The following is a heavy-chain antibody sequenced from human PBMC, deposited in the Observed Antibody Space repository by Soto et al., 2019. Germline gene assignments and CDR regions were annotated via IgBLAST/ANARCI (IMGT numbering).Heavy chain of an antibody. D-gene: IGHD3-22*01. V-gene: IGHV1-2*02. J-gene: IGHJ1*01. Sequence: ASVKVSCKASGYTFTGYYMHWVRQAPGQGLELMGWINPNSGGTNYAQKFQGRVTMTRDTSISTAYMELSRLRSDDTAVYYCARGAYYDSSGPPFQHWGQGTLVTVSS. CDR2: INPNSGGT. CDR3: ARGAYYDSSGPPFQH. CDR1: GYTFTGYY.